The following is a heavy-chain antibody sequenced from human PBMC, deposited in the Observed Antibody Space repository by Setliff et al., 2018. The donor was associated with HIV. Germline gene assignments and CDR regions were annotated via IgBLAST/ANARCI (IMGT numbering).Heavy chain of an antibody. CDR3: ARDPHPSGSSKPAFDC. Sequence: GESLKISCLGSGFTFSTYSMNWVRQAPGKGLEWVSSIDSSGTYIYYADSMKGRFTISRDNAKNSLFLQMSSLRAEDTAVYYCARDPHPSGSSKPAFDCWGQGTLVTVSS. CDR1: GFTFSTYS. J-gene: IGHJ4*02. V-gene: IGHV3-21*01. D-gene: IGHD1-26*01. CDR2: IDSSGTYI.